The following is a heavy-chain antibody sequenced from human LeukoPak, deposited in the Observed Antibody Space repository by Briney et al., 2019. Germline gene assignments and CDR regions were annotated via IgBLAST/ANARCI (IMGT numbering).Heavy chain of an antibody. CDR2: IIPILGIA. V-gene: IGHV1-69*04. D-gene: IGHD3-9*01. CDR3: ARADILSGARNYYYYYGMDV. Sequence: GASVKVSCKASGGTFSSYAISWVRQAPGQGLEWMGRIIPILGIANYAQKFQGRVTITADKSTSTAYMELSSLRSEDTAVYYCARADILSGARNYYYYYGMDVWGQGTTVTVSS. J-gene: IGHJ6*02. CDR1: GGTFSSYA.